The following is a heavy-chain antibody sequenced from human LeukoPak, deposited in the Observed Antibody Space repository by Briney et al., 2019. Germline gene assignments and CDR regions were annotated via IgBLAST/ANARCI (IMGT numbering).Heavy chain of an antibody. J-gene: IGHJ4*02. Sequence: KTGGSLRLSCAASGFTFKNSWMSWVRQAPGKGLEWVANIKQDGGEKYYVDSVKGRFTISRDDAKTSVYLQMNSLRAEDTAVYYCARNKGWELPAELDSWGQGTLVTVSS. CDR2: IKQDGGEK. CDR3: ARNKGWELPAELDS. D-gene: IGHD2-15*01. V-gene: IGHV3-7*01. CDR1: GFTFKNSW.